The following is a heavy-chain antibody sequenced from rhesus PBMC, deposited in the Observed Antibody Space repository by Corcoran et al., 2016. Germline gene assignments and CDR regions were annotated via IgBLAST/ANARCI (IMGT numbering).Heavy chain of an antibody. V-gene: IGHV3S25*01. CDR3: AKDQTSGYGYNSLDV. Sequence: EVQLVESGGGLVQPGGSLRLSCAASGFTFSSYGMYWVRQAPGKGLEWISAISSGGGSTYYADSVKGRFTISRDNSKNTLSLQMNSLRAEDTAVYYCAKDQTSGYGYNSLDVWGRGVLVTVSS. J-gene: IGHJ5-2*02. D-gene: IGHD5-24*01. CDR2: ISSGGGST. CDR1: GFTFSSYG.